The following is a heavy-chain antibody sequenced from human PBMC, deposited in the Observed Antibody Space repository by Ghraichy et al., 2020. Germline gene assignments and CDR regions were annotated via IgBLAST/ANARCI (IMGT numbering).Heavy chain of an antibody. J-gene: IGHJ4*02. CDR3: ARTSIAARRGAGDSGYFDY. Sequence: SETLSLTCAVSGGSISSGGYSWSWIRQPPGKGLEWIGYIYHSGSTYYNPSLKSRVTISVDRSKNQFSLKLSSVTAADTAVYYCARTSIAARRGAGDSGYFDYWGQGTLVTVSS. CDR2: IYHSGST. CDR1: GGSISSGGYS. D-gene: IGHD6-6*01. V-gene: IGHV4-30-2*01.